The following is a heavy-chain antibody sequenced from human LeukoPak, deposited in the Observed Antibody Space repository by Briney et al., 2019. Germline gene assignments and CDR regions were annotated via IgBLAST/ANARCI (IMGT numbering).Heavy chain of an antibody. D-gene: IGHD3-9*01. CDR2: IYYRGST. Sequence: SETLSLTWTVSGGSISSYYWSWIRQPPGRGLEWIGYIYYRGSTNYNPSLKSRVTISVDTSKNQFSLKLSSVTAADTAVYYCARDILTGRYGMDVWGQGTTVTVSS. J-gene: IGHJ6*02. CDR3: ARDILTGRYGMDV. CDR1: GGSISSYY. V-gene: IGHV4-59*01.